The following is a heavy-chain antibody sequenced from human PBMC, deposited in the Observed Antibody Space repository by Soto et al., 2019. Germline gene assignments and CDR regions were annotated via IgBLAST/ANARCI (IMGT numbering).Heavy chain of an antibody. V-gene: IGHV1-69*02. CDR3: ARHDTIFGVAQGGFDP. J-gene: IGHJ5*02. D-gene: IGHD3-3*01. CDR1: GGTFSSYT. CDR2: IIPILGIA. Sequence: ASVKVSCKTSGGTFSSYTISWVRQAPGQGLEWMGRIIPILGIANYAQKLQGRVTITADKSTSTAYMELSSLRSEDTAVYYCARHDTIFGVAQGGFDPWGQGTLVTVSS.